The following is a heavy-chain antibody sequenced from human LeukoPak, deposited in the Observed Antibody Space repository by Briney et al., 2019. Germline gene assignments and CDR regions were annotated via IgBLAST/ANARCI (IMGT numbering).Heavy chain of an antibody. J-gene: IGHJ4*02. CDR2: IYGGHVT. Sequence: QPGGSLRLTCAASGFIVSGNYMSWVRQAPGKGLEWISIIYGGHVTSYADSVKGRFTISRDDSENTLYLQMNNLRVEDTALYYCARGLYSSYRFFHWGQGTLVTVSS. V-gene: IGHV3-53*01. CDR3: ARGLYSSYRFFH. CDR1: GFIVSGNY. D-gene: IGHD6-6*01.